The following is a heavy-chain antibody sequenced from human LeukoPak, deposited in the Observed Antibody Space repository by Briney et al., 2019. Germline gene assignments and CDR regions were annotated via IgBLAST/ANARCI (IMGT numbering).Heavy chain of an antibody. CDR3: TKRYCISISCHAAY. J-gene: IGHJ4*02. CDR2: ISWNRGSI. D-gene: IGHD2-2*01. CDR1: GFTFDDYA. Sequence: PGGSLRLSCAASGFTFDDYAMHWVRQAPGKGLEWVSGISWNRGSIGYADSVKGRFTISRDHAKMSLYLQMNSLRAEDTALYYCTKRYCISISCHAAYCGQGNLVTASS. V-gene: IGHV3-9*01.